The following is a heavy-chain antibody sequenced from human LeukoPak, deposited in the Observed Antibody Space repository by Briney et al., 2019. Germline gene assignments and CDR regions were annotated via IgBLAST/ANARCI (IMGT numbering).Heavy chain of an antibody. V-gene: IGHV3-23*01. J-gene: IGHJ4*02. CDR2: ISGSGGST. CDR3: ASRTAGGYDQFDY. CDR1: GFTFSSYA. D-gene: IGHD5-12*01. Sequence: PGGSLRLSCAASGFTFSSYAMSWVRQAPGKGLEWVSAISGSGGSTYYADSVKGRFTISRDNSKNTLYLQMNSLRAEDTAVYYCASRTAGGYDQFDYWGQGTLVTVSS.